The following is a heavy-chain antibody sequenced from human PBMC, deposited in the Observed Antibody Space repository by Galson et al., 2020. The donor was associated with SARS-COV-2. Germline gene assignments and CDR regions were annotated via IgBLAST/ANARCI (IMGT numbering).Heavy chain of an antibody. CDR2: LKSKTEGGTT. J-gene: IGHJ6*02. V-gene: IGHV3-15*01. CDR3: TTDGPTGPSNGVVVSAYYYYDYGIDV. Sequence: GESLKISCAASGLTFSNAWMSWVRQDPGKGLEWVGRLKSKTEGGTTDYAAPVKGRFTISRDDSKNTRYLQMNSLKTEDTAVYYCTTDGPTGPSNGVVVSAYYYYDYGIDVWGQGTTGTVSS. CDR1: GLTFSNAW. D-gene: IGHD2-15*01.